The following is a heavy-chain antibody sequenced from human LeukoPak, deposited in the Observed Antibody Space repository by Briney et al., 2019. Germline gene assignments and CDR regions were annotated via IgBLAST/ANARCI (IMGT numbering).Heavy chain of an antibody. V-gene: IGHV3-53*01. D-gene: IGHD6-13*01. CDR2: IYSGGNT. CDR1: GFSVSSNY. J-gene: IGHJ4*02. CDR3: ARDFGAAADY. Sequence: GGSLRLSCAASGFSVSSNYMTWVRQAPGKGLEWVSVIYSGGNTYYADSVKGRFIVSRDNSKNTLYLQMNSLRAEDTAVYYSARDFGAAADYWGQGTLVTVSS.